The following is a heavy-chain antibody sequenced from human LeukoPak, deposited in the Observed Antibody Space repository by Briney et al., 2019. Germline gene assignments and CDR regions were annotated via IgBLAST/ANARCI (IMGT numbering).Heavy chain of an antibody. D-gene: IGHD3-3*01. V-gene: IGHV4-4*07. CDR1: GGSISSYY. Sequence: SKTLSLTCTVSGGSISSYYWSWIRQPAGKGLEWIGRIYTSGSTNYNPSLKSRVTMSVDTSKNQFSLKLSSVTAADTAVYYCARTSGYYRRGYYYYYMDVWGKGTTVTVSS. CDR2: IYTSGST. J-gene: IGHJ6*03. CDR3: ARTSGYYRRGYYYYYMDV.